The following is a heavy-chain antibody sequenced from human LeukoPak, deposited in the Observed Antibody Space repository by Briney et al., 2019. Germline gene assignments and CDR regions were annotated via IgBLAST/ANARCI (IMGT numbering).Heavy chain of an antibody. D-gene: IGHD3-22*01. Sequence: ASVKVSCKASGYTFTSYGISWVRQAPGQGLEWMGWISAYNGNTNYAQKLQGRVTMTTDTSTSTAYMELRSLRSDDTAVYYCARDKKYYYDSNGMDVWGQGTTVTVTS. CDR1: GYTFTSYG. J-gene: IGHJ6*02. CDR2: ISAYNGNT. V-gene: IGHV1-18*01. CDR3: ARDKKYYYDSNGMDV.